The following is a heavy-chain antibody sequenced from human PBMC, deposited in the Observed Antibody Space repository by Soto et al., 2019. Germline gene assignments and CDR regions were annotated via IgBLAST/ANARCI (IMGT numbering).Heavy chain of an antibody. CDR3: ARAKPDKYCSSTSCYSPGVYYYYYMDV. V-gene: IGHV3-48*01. CDR2: ISSSSSTI. J-gene: IGHJ6*03. Sequence: GGSLRLSCAASGFTFSSYSMNWVRQAPGKGLEWVSYISSSSSTIYYAASVKGRFTISRDNAKNSLDLQMNSLRAEDTAVYYCARAKPDKYCSSTSCYSPGVYYYYYMDVWGKGTTVTVSS. CDR1: GFTFSSYS. D-gene: IGHD2-2*02.